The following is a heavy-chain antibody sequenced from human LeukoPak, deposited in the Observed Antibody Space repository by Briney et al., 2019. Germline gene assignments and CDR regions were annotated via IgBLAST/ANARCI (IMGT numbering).Heavy chain of an antibody. V-gene: IGHV1-18*01. CDR2: ISAYNGNT. D-gene: IGHD1-7*01. J-gene: IGHJ4*02. CDR3: AREVVPTGTRGGDY. Sequence: ASVKVSCKASGGTFSSYAISWVRQAPGQGLEWMGWISAYNGNTNYAQKLQGSVTMTTDTSTSTAYMELRSLRSDDTAVYYCAREVVPTGTRGGDYWGQGTLVTVSS. CDR1: GGTFSSYA.